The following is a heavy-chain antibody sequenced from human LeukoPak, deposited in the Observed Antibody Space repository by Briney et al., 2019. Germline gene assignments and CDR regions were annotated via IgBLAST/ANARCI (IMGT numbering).Heavy chain of an antibody. V-gene: IGHV3-21*01. D-gene: IGHD3-10*01. J-gene: IGHJ4*02. Sequence: GGSLRLSCTASGFTFSDYAMNWVRQAPGKGLEWVSSISSSSSYIYYADSVKGRFTISRDNAKNSLYLQMNSLRAEDTAVYYCARGDDTPLYYYGSGSYHYYFDYWGQGTLVTVSS. CDR1: GFTFSDYA. CDR3: ARGDDTPLYYYGSGSYHYYFDY. CDR2: ISSSSSYI.